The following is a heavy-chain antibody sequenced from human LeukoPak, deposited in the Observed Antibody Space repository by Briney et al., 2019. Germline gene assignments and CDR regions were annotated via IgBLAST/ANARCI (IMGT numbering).Heavy chain of an antibody. CDR2: IYYSGST. CDR1: GGSISSYY. J-gene: IGHJ6*02. V-gene: IGHV4-59*08. Sequence: SETLSLTCTVSGGSISSYYWSWIRQPPGKGLEWIGYIYYSGSTNYSPSLKSRVTISVDTSKNQFSLKLSSVTAADTAVYYCARQPADTYYYYYGMDVWGQGTTVTVSS. CDR3: ARQPADTYYYYYGMDV.